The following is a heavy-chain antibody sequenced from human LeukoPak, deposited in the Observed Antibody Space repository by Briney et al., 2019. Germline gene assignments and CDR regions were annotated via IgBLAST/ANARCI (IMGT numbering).Heavy chain of an antibody. CDR1: GFTFSSYS. CDR2: ISSSSSYI. V-gene: IGHV3-21*01. D-gene: IGHD1-7*01. Sequence: SGGSLRLSCAASGFTFSSYSMNWVRQASGKGLEWVSSISSSSSYIYYADSVKGRFTISRDNAKNSLYLQMNSLRAEDTAVYYCARDEVTGTLDYWGQGTLVTVSS. J-gene: IGHJ4*02. CDR3: ARDEVTGTLDY.